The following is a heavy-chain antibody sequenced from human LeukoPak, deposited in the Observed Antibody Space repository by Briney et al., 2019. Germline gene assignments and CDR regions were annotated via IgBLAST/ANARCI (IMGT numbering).Heavy chain of an antibody. J-gene: IGHJ5*02. CDR2: ISWNSGSI. V-gene: IGHV3-9*01. Sequence: GGSLRLSCAASGFTFDDYAMHWVRQAPGKGLEWASGISWNSGSIGYADSVKGRFTISRDNAKNSLYLQMNSLRAEDTALYYCAKGGVVVPAALFDPWGQGTLVTVSS. CDR1: GFTFDDYA. D-gene: IGHD2-2*01. CDR3: AKGGVVVPAALFDP.